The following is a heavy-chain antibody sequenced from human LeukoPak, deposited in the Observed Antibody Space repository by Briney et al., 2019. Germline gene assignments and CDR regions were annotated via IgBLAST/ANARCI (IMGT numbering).Heavy chain of an antibody. CDR2: IIPILGIP. D-gene: IGHD2-21*02. CDR1: GGTFSSYA. V-gene: IGHV1-69*04. J-gene: IGHJ4*02. CDR3: ARGDLGDLGKFDY. Sequence: SVKVSCKASGGTFSSYAISWVRQAPGQGLEWMGRIIPILGIPNYAQKFQGRVTITTDKSTSAAYMELSSLRFEDTAVYYCARGDLGDLGKFDYWGQGTLVTVSS.